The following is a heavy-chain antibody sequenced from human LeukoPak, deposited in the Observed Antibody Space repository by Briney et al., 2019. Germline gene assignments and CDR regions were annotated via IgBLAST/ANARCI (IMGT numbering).Heavy chain of an antibody. V-gene: IGHV3-21*01. Sequence: GGSLRLSCAASGFTFSSYSMNWVRQAPGKGLEWVSYISSHKTYIYYADSVKDRFTISRDNAKSSLYPQMNSLRAEDTAVYYCAGIGVAGQFDYWGQGTLVTVSS. J-gene: IGHJ4*02. CDR1: GFTFSSYS. CDR2: ISSHKTYI. D-gene: IGHD6-19*01. CDR3: AGIGVAGQFDY.